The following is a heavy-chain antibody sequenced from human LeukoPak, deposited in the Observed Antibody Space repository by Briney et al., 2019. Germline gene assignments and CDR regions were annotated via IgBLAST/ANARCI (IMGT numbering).Heavy chain of an antibody. Sequence: ASVKVSCKASGDTFSNYAINWVRQAPGQGLEWMGRIIPLFGTTNYAPTFQGRVTITADTSTSTAYMDLNSLKSGDTATYYCARDGAFVYHYKSGFDLWGQGTLVTVSS. V-gene: IGHV1-69*06. D-gene: IGHD5/OR15-5a*01. CDR3: ARDGAFVYHYKSGFDL. CDR1: GDTFSNYA. CDR2: IIPLFGTT. J-gene: IGHJ5*02.